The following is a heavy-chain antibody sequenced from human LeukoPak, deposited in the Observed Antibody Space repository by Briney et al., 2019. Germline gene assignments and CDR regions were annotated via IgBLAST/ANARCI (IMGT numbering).Heavy chain of an antibody. CDR2: ISAYNGNT. V-gene: IGHV1-18*01. J-gene: IGHJ6*03. Sequence: GASVKVSCKVSGYTLTELSMHWVRQAPGQGLEWMGWISAYNGNTNYAQKLQGRVTMTTDTSTSTAYMELRSLRSDDTAVYYCARDLDSSSWYYYYYMDVWGKGTTVTVSS. D-gene: IGHD6-13*01. CDR3: ARDLDSSSWYYYYYMDV. CDR1: GYTLTELS.